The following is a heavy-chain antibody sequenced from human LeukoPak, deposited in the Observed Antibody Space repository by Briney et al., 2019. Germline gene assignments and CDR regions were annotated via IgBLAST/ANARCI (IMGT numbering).Heavy chain of an antibody. D-gene: IGHD3-10*01. J-gene: IGHJ3*02. V-gene: IGHV3-21*01. CDR3: ARASYYYGSGSYLLHDAFDI. Sequence: GGSLRLSCAASGFTFSSYSMNWVRQAPGKGLEWVSSISSSSSYIYYADSVKGRFTISRDNAKNSLYLQMNSLRAEDTAVYYCARASYYYGSGSYLLHDAFDIWGQGTMVTVSS. CDR2: ISSSSSYI. CDR1: GFTFSSYS.